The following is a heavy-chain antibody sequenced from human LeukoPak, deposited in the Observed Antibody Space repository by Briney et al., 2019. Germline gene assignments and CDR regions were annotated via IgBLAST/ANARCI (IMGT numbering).Heavy chain of an antibody. V-gene: IGHV1-18*01. Sequence: GASVKVSCKASGYTFTSYGISWVRQAPGQGLEWMGWISAYNGNTNYAQKLQGRVTITADKSTSTAYMELSSLRSEDTAVYYCARGTREWELLDAFDIWGQGTMVTVSS. CDR1: GYTFTSYG. CDR2: ISAYNGNT. D-gene: IGHD1-26*01. J-gene: IGHJ3*02. CDR3: ARGTREWELLDAFDI.